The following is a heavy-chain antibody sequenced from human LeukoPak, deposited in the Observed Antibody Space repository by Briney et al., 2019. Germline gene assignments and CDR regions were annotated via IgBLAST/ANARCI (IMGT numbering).Heavy chain of an antibody. D-gene: IGHD4-23*01. J-gene: IGHJ3*02. CDR3: ARVDVVTVGKNAFDI. CDR2: ISSSSSYI. V-gene: IGHV3-21*04. Sequence: PGGSLRLSCAASGFTFSSYSMNWVRQAPGKGLEWVSSISSSSSYIYYADSVKGRFSISKDNSKNTLYLQMNSLRAEDTGVYYCARVDVVTVGKNAFDIWGQGTMVTVSS. CDR1: GFTFSSYS.